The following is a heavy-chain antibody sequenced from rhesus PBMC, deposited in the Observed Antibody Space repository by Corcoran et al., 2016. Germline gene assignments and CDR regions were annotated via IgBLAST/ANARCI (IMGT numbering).Heavy chain of an antibody. V-gene: IGHV4-147*01. J-gene: IGHJ5-2*02. CDR1: GGSISSTY. D-gene: IGHD3S6*01. Sequence: QVQLQESGPGLVKPSETLSPTCAVSGGSISSTYWSWIRQPPGKGLGGSGRIYGSSGRTSYNPALTSRVTISTDTSKNQFSLKLGSVTAADTAVYYCAMSHYEDDYGYYYTRELDVWGRGVLVTVSS. CDR3: AMSHYEDDYGYYYTRELDV. CDR2: IYGSSGRT.